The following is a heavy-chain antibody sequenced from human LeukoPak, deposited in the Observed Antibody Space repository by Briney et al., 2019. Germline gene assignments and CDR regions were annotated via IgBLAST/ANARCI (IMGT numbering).Heavy chain of an antibody. Sequence: SETLSLTCTVSGGSISSYYWSWIRQPPGKGLEWIGYIYYSGSTNYNPSLKSRVTISVDTSKNQFSLKLNSVTAADTDVYYCASEGYSYGVGFDPWGQGTLVTVSS. CDR3: ASEGYSYGVGFDP. V-gene: IGHV4-59*01. CDR1: GGSISSYY. J-gene: IGHJ5*02. D-gene: IGHD5-18*01. CDR2: IYYSGST.